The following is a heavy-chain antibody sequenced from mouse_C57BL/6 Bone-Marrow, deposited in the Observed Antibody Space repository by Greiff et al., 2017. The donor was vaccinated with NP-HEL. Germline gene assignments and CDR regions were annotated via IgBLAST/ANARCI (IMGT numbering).Heavy chain of an antibody. Sequence: QVQLKQPGAELVRPGSSVKLSCKASGYTFTSYWMHWVKQRPIQGLEWIGNIDPSDSETHYNQKFKDKATLTVDKSSSTAYMQLSSLTSEDSAVYYCARFDYYGSSHGMDYWGQGTSVTVSS. CDR2: IDPSDSET. V-gene: IGHV1-52*01. J-gene: IGHJ4*01. CDR3: ARFDYYGSSHGMDY. D-gene: IGHD1-1*01. CDR1: GYTFTSYW.